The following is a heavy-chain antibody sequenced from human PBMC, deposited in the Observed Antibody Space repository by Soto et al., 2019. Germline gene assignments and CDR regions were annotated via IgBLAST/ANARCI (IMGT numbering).Heavy chain of an antibody. J-gene: IGHJ3*02. D-gene: IGHD3-10*01. V-gene: IGHV4-59*08. CDR2: IYYSGST. CDR3: ARRYGSCFDI. CDR1: GGSISSYY. Sequence: QVQLQESGPGLVKPSETLSLTCTVSGGSISSYYWSWIRQPPGKGLEWIGYIYYSGSTNYNPSLKGRVTRSVHTSKNQSSLKLSSVTAADTAVYYCARRYGSCFDIWGQGTMVTVSS.